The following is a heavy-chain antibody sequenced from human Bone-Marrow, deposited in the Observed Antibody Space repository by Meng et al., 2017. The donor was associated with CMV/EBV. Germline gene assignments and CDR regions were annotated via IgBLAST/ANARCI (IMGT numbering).Heavy chain of an antibody. CDR1: GYTFTSYD. D-gene: IGHD3-22*01. V-gene: IGHV1-8*01. CDR2: MNPNSGNT. CDR3: ARDLPGYYDSSGYSKAFDY. J-gene: IGHJ4*02. Sequence: ASVKVSCKASGYTFTSYDINWVRQATGQGLEWMGWMNPNSGNTGYAQKFQGRVTITRNTSISTAYMELSSLRSEDTAVYYCARDLPGYYDSSGYSKAFDYWGQGTLVTVSS.